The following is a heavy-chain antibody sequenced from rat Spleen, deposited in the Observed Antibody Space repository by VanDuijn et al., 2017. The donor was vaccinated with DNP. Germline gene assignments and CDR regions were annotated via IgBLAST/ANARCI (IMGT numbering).Heavy chain of an antibody. Sequence: EVQLVESDGGLVQPGRSLKLSCAASGFTFSDYYMAWVRQAPTKGLEWVATISYDGPSTYYRDSVKGRFTISRDNAKSTLYLQMDSLRSEDTATYYCARQGYNSGYGGWFAYWGQGTLVTVSS. CDR3: ARQGYNSGYGGWFAY. CDR2: ISYDGPST. V-gene: IGHV5-29*01. D-gene: IGHD4-3*01. J-gene: IGHJ3*01. CDR1: GFTFSDYY.